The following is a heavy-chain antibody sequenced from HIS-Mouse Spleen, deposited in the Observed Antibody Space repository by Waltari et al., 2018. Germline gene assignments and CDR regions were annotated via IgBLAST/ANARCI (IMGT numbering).Heavy chain of an antibody. Sequence: QVQLQESGPGLVKPSETLSRPCTVSGVSISSYSWSWIRQPAVQGLEWIGRIYTCGSTNYNPSLKSRVTMSVDTSKNQCSLKLSSVTAADTAVYYCARDFHDFWSGYYGGDKKHDAFDIWGQGTMVTVSS. CDR1: GVSISSYS. CDR2: IYTCGST. J-gene: IGHJ3*02. V-gene: IGHV4-4*07. D-gene: IGHD3-3*01. CDR3: ARDFHDFWSGYYGGDKKHDAFDI.